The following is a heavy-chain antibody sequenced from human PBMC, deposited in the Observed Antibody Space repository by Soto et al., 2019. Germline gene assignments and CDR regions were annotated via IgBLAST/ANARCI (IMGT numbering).Heavy chain of an antibody. D-gene: IGHD3-3*01. CDR1: GFTFTSSA. J-gene: IGHJ6*02. V-gene: IGHV1-58*01. Sequence: SVKVSCKASGFTFTSSAVQWVRQARGQRLEWIGWIVVGSGNTNYAQKFQERVTITRDMSTSTAYMELSSLRSEDTAVYYCSAGLGEAYDFWSGYYYYYGMDVWGQGTTVTVSS. CDR3: SAGLGEAYDFWSGYYYYYGMDV. CDR2: IVVGSGNT.